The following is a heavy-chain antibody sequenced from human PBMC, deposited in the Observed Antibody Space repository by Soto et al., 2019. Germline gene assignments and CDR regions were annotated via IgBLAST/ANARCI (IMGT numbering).Heavy chain of an antibody. CDR3: ARRYGDCFDY. V-gene: IGHV4-59*08. D-gene: IGHD4-17*01. CDR1: GGSISSYY. CDR2: IYYSGST. J-gene: IGHJ4*02. Sequence: QVQLQESGPGLVKPSETLSLTCTVSGGSISSYYWSWIRQPPGKGLEWIGYIYYSGSTNYNPSLKXRITISVDTSKNQFSLKLSSVTAADTAVYYCARRYGDCFDYWGRGTLVTVSS.